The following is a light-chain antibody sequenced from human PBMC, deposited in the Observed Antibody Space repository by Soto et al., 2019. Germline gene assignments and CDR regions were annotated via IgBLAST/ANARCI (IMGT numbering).Light chain of an antibody. CDR1: QGISSY. J-gene: IGKJ1*01. V-gene: IGKV1-8*01. CDR2: AAS. Sequence: AIRMTQSQSSFSASTGDRVTITCRASQGISSYLAWYQQKPGKAPKLLIYAASTLQSGVPSRFSGSGSGTDFTLTLSCLQSEDFATYYCQQYYSYPRTFGQGTKVEIK. CDR3: QQYYSYPRT.